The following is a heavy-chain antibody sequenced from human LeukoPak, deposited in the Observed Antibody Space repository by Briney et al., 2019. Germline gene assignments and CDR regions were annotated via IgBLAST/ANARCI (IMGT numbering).Heavy chain of an antibody. CDR2: IYYSGST. J-gene: IGHJ4*02. CDR1: GGSISSYY. V-gene: IGHV4-59*08. Sequence: SETLSLTCTVSGGSISSYYWSWIRQPPGKGLEWIGYIYYSGSTNYNPSLKSRVTISVDTSKNQFSLKLSSVSAADTAVYYCAXAEMATTQFDYWGQGALVTVSS. D-gene: IGHD5-24*01. CDR3: AXAEMATTQFDY.